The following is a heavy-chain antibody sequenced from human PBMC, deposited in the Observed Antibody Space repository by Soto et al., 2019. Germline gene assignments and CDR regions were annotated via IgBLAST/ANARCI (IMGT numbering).Heavy chain of an antibody. Sequence: EVQLLESGGGLVQPGGSLRLSCAASGFTFSSYSMSWVRQAPGKGMEWVSAISGRGGSTYYADSVKGRFTISRDHSKTTLYLQMNSLRAEDTAVYYCASHPPRYYFYSWGQGTLVSVSS. CDR3: ASHPPRYYFYS. CDR1: GFTFSSYS. V-gene: IGHV3-23*01. J-gene: IGHJ4*02. CDR2: ISGRGGST.